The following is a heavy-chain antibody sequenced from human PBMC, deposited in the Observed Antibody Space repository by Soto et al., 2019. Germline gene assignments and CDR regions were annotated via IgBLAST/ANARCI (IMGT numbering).Heavy chain of an antibody. CDR2: IYYSGST. V-gene: IGHV4-59*01. J-gene: IGHJ4*02. D-gene: IGHD3-16*02. Sequence: PSETLSLTCTVSGGSISSYYWSWIRQPPGKGLEWIGYIYYSGSTNYNPSLKSRVTISVDTSKNQFSLKLSSVTAADTAVYYCARGSPYDYVWGSYRPFDYWGQGTLVTVSS. CDR3: ARGSPYDYVWGSYRPFDY. CDR1: GGSISSYY.